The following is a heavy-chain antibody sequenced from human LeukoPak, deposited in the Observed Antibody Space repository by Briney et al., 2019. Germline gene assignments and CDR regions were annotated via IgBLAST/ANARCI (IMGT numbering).Heavy chain of an antibody. CDR1: GFTFSSYG. D-gene: IGHD3-10*01. CDR2: IWYDGSNK. Sequence: GGSLRLSCAASGFTFSSYGMHWVRQAPGKGLEWVAVIWYDGSNKYYADSVKGRFTISRDNSKNTLYLQMNSLRAEDTAVYYCARDPFGRRGWFDPWGQGTLVTVSS. J-gene: IGHJ5*02. V-gene: IGHV3-33*01. CDR3: ARDPFGRRGWFDP.